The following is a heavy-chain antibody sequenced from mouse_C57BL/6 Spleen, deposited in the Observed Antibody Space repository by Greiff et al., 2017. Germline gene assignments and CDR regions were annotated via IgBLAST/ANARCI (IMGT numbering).Heavy chain of an antibody. J-gene: IGHJ2*01. V-gene: IGHV5-17*01. CDR3: GRDGNLDY. Sequence: EVKLVQSGGGLVKPGGSLKLSCAASGFTFSDYGMHWVRQAPEKGLEWVAYISSGSSTIYYADTVKGRFTISRDNAQNTLFLQMTSLRSEDTAVYYCGRDGNLDYWGQGTTVTVSS. D-gene: IGHD2-1*01. CDR1: GFTFSDYG. CDR2: ISSGSSTI.